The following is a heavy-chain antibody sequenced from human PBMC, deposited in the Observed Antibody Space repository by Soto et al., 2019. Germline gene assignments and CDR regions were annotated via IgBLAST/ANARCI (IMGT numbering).Heavy chain of an antibody. Sequence: QITLKESGPALVKPTQPLTLTCTFSGFSLSSSGVGVGWIRQPPGKALEWLTFIYWDDDKRYSPSLKSRLTITKDTSKNQEVLTLTNMAPVDTATYYCAPPVVAGITYYFDSWGQGTLVTVSS. D-gene: IGHD2-15*01. CDR3: APPVVAGITYYFDS. CDR2: IYWDDDK. J-gene: IGHJ4*02. CDR1: GFSLSSSGVG. V-gene: IGHV2-5*02.